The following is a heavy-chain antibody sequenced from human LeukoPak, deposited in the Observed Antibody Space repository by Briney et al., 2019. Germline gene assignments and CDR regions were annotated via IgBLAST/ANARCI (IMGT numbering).Heavy chain of an antibody. J-gene: IGHJ2*01. V-gene: IGHV5-51*01. CDR1: GYIFTSYW. CDR2: IYPGDSDT. Sequence: GESLKISCKGSGYIFTSYWIGWVRQLPGKGLEWMGIIYPGDSDTRYSPSFQGQVTISADKSISTAYLQRSSLKASDTAMYYCARLYSNYGFGSGYFDLWGRGTLVTVSS. CDR3: ARLYSNYGFGSGYFDL. D-gene: IGHD4-11*01.